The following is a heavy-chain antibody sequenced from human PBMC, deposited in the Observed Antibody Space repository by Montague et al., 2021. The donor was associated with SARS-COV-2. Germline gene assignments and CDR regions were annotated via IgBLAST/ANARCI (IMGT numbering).Heavy chain of an antibody. J-gene: IGHJ4*02. CDR3: ARGGGYSDLHYFDY. Sequence: ETLSLTCTVYGGSFSGYYWSWIRQPPGKGLEWIGYIYHSGDTYYNPSLKSRVTISVDRSKNQFSLRLSSVTAADTAVYYCARGGGYSDLHYFDYWGQGTLVIVSS. CDR2: IYHSGDT. CDR1: GGSFSGYY. V-gene: IGHV4-34*01. D-gene: IGHD4-17*01.